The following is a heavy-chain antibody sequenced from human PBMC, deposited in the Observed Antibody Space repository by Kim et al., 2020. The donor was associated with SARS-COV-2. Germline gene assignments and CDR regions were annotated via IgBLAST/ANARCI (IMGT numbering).Heavy chain of an antibody. V-gene: IGHV4-31*03. CDR1: GGSISSGGYY. D-gene: IGHD6-19*01. Sequence: SETLSLTCTVSGGSISSGGYYWSWIRQHPGKGLEWIGYIYYSGSTYYNPSLKSRVTISVDTSKNQFSLKLSSVTAADTAVYYCARNSRDSSGFDYWGQGTLVTVSS. CDR2: IYYSGST. CDR3: ARNSRDSSGFDY. J-gene: IGHJ4*02.